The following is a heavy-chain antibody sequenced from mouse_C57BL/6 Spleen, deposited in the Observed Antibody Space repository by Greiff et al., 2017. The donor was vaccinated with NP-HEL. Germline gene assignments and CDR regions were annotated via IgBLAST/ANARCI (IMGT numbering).Heavy chain of an antibody. V-gene: IGHV1-64*01. J-gene: IGHJ4*01. CDR1: GYTFTSYW. CDR3: ARGGKGGAMDY. Sequence: QVQLQQSGAELVKPGASVKLSCKASGYTFTSYWMHWVKQRPGQGLEWIGMIHPNSGSTNYNEKFKSKATLTVDKSSSTAYMQLSSLTSEDSAVYYCARGGKGGAMDYWGQGTSVTVSS. CDR2: IHPNSGST.